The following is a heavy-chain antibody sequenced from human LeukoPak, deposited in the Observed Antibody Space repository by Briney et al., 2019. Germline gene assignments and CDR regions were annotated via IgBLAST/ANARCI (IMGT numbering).Heavy chain of an antibody. J-gene: IGHJ6*02. D-gene: IGHD4-23*01. CDR3: ARVTFRANSHYYYYGMDV. CDR1: GYTFSNYG. V-gene: IGHV1-18*01. Sequence: ASVKVSCKASGYTFSNYGISWVRQAPGQGLEWMGWISANNRNTNYAQKLQGRVTMTTDTSTSTAYMELRSLTSDDTAMYYCARVTFRANSHYYYYGMDVWGQGTTVTVSS. CDR2: ISANNRNT.